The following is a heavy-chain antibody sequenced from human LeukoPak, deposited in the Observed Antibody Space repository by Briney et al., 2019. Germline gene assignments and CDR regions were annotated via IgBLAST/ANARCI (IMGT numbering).Heavy chain of an antibody. J-gene: IGHJ6*02. D-gene: IGHD3-10*01. CDR3: AGYGSGTYYYYYGMDV. V-gene: IGHV1-8*01. CDR2: MNPNSGNT. CDR1: GYTFTSYD. Sequence: GGSVKVSCKASGYTFTSYDINWVRQATGQGLEWMGWMNPNSGNTGYAQKFQGRVTRTRNTSISTAYMELSSLRSEDTAVYYCAGYGSGTYYYYYGMDVWGQGTTVTVSS.